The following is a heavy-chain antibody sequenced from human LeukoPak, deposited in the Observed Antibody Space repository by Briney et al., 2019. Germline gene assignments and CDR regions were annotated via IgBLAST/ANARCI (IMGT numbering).Heavy chain of an antibody. CDR2: IRYDGSNK. J-gene: IGHJ4*02. Sequence: GGSLRLSCAASGFTFSSYGMHWVRQAPGKGLEWVAFIRYDGSNKYYADSVKGRFTISRDNSKNTLYLQMNSLRAEDTAVYYCAKAGYYGSGSFDYWGQGTLVTVSS. D-gene: IGHD3-10*01. CDR3: AKAGYYGSGSFDY. V-gene: IGHV3-30*02. CDR1: GFTFSSYG.